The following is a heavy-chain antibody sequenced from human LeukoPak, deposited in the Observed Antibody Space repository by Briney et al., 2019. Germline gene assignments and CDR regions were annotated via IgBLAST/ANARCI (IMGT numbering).Heavy chain of an antibody. CDR3: AKLWGSGKTCDY. J-gene: IGHJ4*02. CDR1: GFTFSSYG. V-gene: IGHV3-23*01. D-gene: IGHD3-10*01. Sequence: PGGSLRLSCAASGFTFSSYGMSWVRQAPGKGLEWVSAISGSGGSTYYADSVKGRFTISRDNSKNTLYLQMNSLRAEDTAVYYCAKLWGSGKTCDYWGQGTLVTVSS. CDR2: ISGSGGST.